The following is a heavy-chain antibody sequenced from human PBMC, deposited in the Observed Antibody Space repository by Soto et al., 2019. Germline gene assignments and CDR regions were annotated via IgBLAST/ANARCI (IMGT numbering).Heavy chain of an antibody. CDR1: GGSVSSGSYY. CDR3: ARGRGWFDP. J-gene: IGHJ5*02. V-gene: IGHV4-61*01. Sequence: QMHLQESGPGLVKPSETLSLTCTVSGGSVSSGSYYWSWIRQPPGKGLEWIGYIYKTGSTNYNPTLKSRVTISLDTSKNQFSLNLRSVTAADTAVYYCARGRGWFDPWGQGTLVTVSS. CDR2: IYKTGST.